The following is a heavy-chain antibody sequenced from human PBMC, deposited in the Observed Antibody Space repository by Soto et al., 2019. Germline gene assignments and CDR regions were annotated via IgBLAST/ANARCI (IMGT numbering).Heavy chain of an antibody. D-gene: IGHD2-15*01. V-gene: IGHV5-10-1*01. Sequence: GESLKISCKGSGYSFTSYWISWVRQMPGKGLEWMGRIDPSDSYTNYSPSFQGHVTISADKSISTAYLQWSSLKASDTAMYYCARLAPVYYYYYYGMDAWGQGTTVTVSS. CDR3: ARLAPVYYYYYYGMDA. CDR2: IDPSDSYT. J-gene: IGHJ6*02. CDR1: GYSFTSYW.